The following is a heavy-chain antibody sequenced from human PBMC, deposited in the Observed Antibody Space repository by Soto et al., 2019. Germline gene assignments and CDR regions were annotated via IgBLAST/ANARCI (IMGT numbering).Heavy chain of an antibody. Sequence: GGSLRLSCAASGFTFYTFAMSWVRQAPGKGLEWVSGISTGGDSTYYADSVKGRFTISRDNSKNTLYLQMISLRAEDTAVYYCVRYKGRDYGPWGQGTLVTVSS. CDR1: GFTFYTFA. J-gene: IGHJ5*02. D-gene: IGHD4-17*01. V-gene: IGHV3-23*01. CDR3: VRYKGRDYGP. CDR2: ISTGGDST.